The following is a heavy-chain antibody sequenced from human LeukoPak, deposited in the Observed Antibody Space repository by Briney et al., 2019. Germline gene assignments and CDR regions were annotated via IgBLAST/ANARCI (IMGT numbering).Heavy chain of an antibody. CDR3: ARNSRVASTSGLNY. V-gene: IGHV1-69*13. CDR2: ITPIFGEA. Sequence: ASVKVSCKVSGGTFSSYPISWVRQAPRQGLEWMGEITPIFGEAQNAEKFQGRVTITADEPTSTVYMELTSLRLDDTAMYYCARNSRVASTSGLNYWGRGTLVTVSS. D-gene: IGHD5-12*01. J-gene: IGHJ4*02. CDR1: GGTFSSYP.